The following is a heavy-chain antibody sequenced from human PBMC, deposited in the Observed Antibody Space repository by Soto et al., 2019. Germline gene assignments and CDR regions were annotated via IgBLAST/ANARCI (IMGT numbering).Heavy chain of an antibody. V-gene: IGHV3-21*01. CDR2: ISSSSSYI. Sequence: PGGSLRLSCAASGFTFSSYSMNWVRQAPGKGLEWVSSISSSSSYIYYADSVKGRFTISRDNAKNSLYLQMNSLRAEDTAVYYCARPRGGQGAAAGISYYYYYMDVWGKGTSVTVS. CDR3: ARPRGGQGAAAGISYYYYYMDV. J-gene: IGHJ6*03. CDR1: GFTFSSYS. D-gene: IGHD6-13*01.